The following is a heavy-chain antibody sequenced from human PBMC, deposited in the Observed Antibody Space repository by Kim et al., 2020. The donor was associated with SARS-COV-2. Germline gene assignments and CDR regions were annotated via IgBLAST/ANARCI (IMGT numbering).Heavy chain of an antibody. V-gene: IGHV3-64D*09. CDR1: GFTFSSYA. Sequence: GGSLRLSCSASGFTFSSYAMHWVRQAPGKGLEYVSAISSNGGSTYYADSVKGRFTISRDNSKNTLYLQMSSLRAEDTAVYYCVKDQYSGYDFGGECNYWGQGTLVTVSS. J-gene: IGHJ4*02. CDR2: ISSNGGST. CDR3: VKDQYSGYDFGGECNY. D-gene: IGHD5-12*01.